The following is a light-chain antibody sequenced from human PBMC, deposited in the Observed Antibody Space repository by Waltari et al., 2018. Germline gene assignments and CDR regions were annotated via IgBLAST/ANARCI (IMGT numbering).Light chain of an antibody. Sequence: SSELTQDPALSVALGQTVRITGQGEIRPTHTSNWYHQRPWPAPTLVIFSGSDRPSGIPVRISGSMSGDTASLTITGAQAEDDGYYYCNSRDATTNEVVFGGGTRLTVL. CDR3: NSRDATTNEVV. CDR2: SGS. J-gene: IGLJ2*01. V-gene: IGLV3-19*01. CDR1: IRPTHT.